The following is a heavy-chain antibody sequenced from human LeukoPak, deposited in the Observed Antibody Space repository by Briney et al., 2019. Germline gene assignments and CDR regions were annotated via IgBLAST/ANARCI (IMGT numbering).Heavy chain of an antibody. V-gene: IGHV3-53*01. CDR1: GFTVSSNY. CDR3: ARATNYYDSSGYYFFDY. J-gene: IGHJ4*02. CDR2: IYSGGNT. Sequence: GGSLRLSCAASGFTVSSNYMSWVRQAPGKGLEWVSIIYSGGNTYYADSVKGRFTIYRDNSKNTLYLQMNSLRAEDTAVYYCARATNYYDSSGYYFFDYWGQGTLLTVSS. D-gene: IGHD3-22*01.